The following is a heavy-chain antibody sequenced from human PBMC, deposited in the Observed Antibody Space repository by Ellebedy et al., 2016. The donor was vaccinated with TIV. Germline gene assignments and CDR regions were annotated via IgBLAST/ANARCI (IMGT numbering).Heavy chain of an antibody. Sequence: ASVKVSXXGSGYTFNRYWIAWVRQMPGRGLEWMGIIYPGDSDTRYRPSFRGQVTNSVDKSTSTAYLQWRRLKASDTAMYFCARMSSIDGFDVWGQGTMVTVSS. CDR3: ARMSSIDGFDV. CDR1: GYTFNRYW. D-gene: IGHD6-6*01. V-gene: IGHV5-51*01. CDR2: IYPGDSDT. J-gene: IGHJ3*01.